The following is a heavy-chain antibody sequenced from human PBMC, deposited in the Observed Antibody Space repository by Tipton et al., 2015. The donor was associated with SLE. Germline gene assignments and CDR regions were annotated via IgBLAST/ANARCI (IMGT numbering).Heavy chain of an antibody. V-gene: IGHV3-30*04. Sequence: SLRLSCAASGFTFSSYAMHWVRQAPGKGLEWVAVIAYDGRRKYYADSEKGRFTISRDSSYNTLFLQMNSLRSEDTAIYYCARDRSSGDADLTFDSWGQGTLVTVSS. CDR2: IAYDGRRK. J-gene: IGHJ4*02. D-gene: IGHD1-26*01. CDR3: ARDRSSGDADLTFDS. CDR1: GFTFSSYA.